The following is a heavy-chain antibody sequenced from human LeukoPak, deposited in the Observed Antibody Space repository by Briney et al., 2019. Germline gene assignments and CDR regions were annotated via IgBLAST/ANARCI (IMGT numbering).Heavy chain of an antibody. CDR3: ARAGGWARGDYKAHAFDI. CDR1: GYTFTNFG. CDR2: ISVYKGDT. Sequence: ASVKVSCKASGYTFTNFGISWVRQAPGQGHEWMGWISVYKGDTNYAQILQGRVTMTTDTSTSTAYMELRSLTSDDTAVYYCARAGGWARGDYKAHAFDIWGQGTMVTVSS. J-gene: IGHJ3*02. V-gene: IGHV1-18*01. D-gene: IGHD6-19*01.